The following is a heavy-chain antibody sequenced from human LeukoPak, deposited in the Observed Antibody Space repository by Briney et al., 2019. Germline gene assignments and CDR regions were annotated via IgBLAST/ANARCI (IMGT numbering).Heavy chain of an antibody. D-gene: IGHD2-15*01. J-gene: IGHJ3*02. CDR1: GYTLTESS. V-gene: IGHV1-24*01. Sequence: ASVKVSCKVSGYTLTESSMHWVRQAPGKGLEWMGGLDPEDGETIYAQKFQGRVTMTEDTSTDTAYMELSSLRSEDTAVYYCATGAATKDAFDIWGQGTMVTVSS. CDR2: LDPEDGET. CDR3: ATGAATKDAFDI.